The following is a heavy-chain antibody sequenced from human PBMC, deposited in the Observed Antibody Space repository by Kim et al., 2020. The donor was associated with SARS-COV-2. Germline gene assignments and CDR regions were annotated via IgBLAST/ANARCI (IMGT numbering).Heavy chain of an antibody. J-gene: IGHJ4*02. CDR1: GFTFSSYW. Sequence: GGSQRLSCAASGFTFSSYWMTWVRQGLGKGLEWVGNIKQYGSEKYYMDSVKGRFTISRDNAKNSLYQQMNSLRAEDTAVYYCMGGPAGDYWGQGTLVTVSS. CDR3: MGGPAGDY. V-gene: IGHV3-7*01. CDR2: IKQYGSEK.